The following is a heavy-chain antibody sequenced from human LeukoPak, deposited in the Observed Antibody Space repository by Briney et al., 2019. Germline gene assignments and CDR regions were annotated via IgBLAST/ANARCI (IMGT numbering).Heavy chain of an antibody. D-gene: IGHD6-19*01. CDR3: AKVNLDSSGWSFDY. V-gene: IGHV3-23*01. CDR2: ISGSGGST. J-gene: IGHJ4*02. CDR1: GFTFSSYA. Sequence: GGSLRLSCAASGFTFSSYAMSWVRQALGKGLEWVSAISGSGGSTYYADSVKGRFTISRDNSKNTLYLQMNSLRAEDTAVYYCAKVNLDSSGWSFDYWGQGTLVTVSS.